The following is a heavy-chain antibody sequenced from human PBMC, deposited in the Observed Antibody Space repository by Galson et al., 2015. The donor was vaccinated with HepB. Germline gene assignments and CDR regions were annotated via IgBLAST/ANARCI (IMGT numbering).Heavy chain of an antibody. CDR2: MSVSGGTT. J-gene: IGHJ6*02. Sequence: SLRLSCAVSGFTFKNYAMNWVRQAPGKGLEWVSGMSVSGGTTYYADSVKGRLTISRDNAENTLYLQMKSLTAEDTAIYYCAKSILVRYSYYYYNMDVWGRGTTVTVSS. D-gene: IGHD4-11*01. CDR1: GFTFKNYA. V-gene: IGHV3-23*01. CDR3: AKSILVRYSYYYYNMDV.